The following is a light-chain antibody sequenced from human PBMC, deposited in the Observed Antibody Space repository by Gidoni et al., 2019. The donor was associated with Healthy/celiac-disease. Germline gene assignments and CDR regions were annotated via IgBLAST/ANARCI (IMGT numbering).Light chain of an antibody. Sequence: EIVLTQSPGTLSLSPGERATLSCRASQSVSSSYLAWYQQKPGQAPRLPIEGASSRATGIPDRFSGSGSGTDFTLTISRLEPEDFAVYYCQQYGSSYTFGQGTKLEIK. V-gene: IGKV3-20*01. CDR1: QSVSSSY. CDR3: QQYGSSYT. J-gene: IGKJ2*01. CDR2: GAS.